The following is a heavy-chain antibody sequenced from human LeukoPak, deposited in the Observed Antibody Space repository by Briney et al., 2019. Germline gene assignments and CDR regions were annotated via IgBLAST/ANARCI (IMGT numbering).Heavy chain of an antibody. D-gene: IGHD2-2*01. V-gene: IGHV5-51*01. Sequence: GESLKISCKGSGYSFTSYWIGCVRQMPGKGLEWMGIIYPGDSDTRYSPSFQGQVTISADKSISTAYLQWSSLKASDTAMYYCARQGPAAPGGNGNWFDPWGQGTLVTVSS. CDR3: ARQGPAAPGGNGNWFDP. J-gene: IGHJ5*02. CDR1: GYSFTSYW. CDR2: IYPGDSDT.